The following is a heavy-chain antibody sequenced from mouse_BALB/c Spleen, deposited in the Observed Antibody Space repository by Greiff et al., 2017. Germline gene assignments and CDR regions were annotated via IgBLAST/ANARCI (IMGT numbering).Heavy chain of an antibody. CDR1: GFNIKDTY. J-gene: IGHJ4*01. Sequence: VQLQQSGAELVKPGASVKLSCTASGFNIKDTYMHWVKQRPEQGLEWIGRIDPANGNTKYDPKFQGKATITADTSSNTAYLQLSSLTSEDTAVYYCARERWLRPSYYAMDYWGQGTSVTVSS. V-gene: IGHV14-3*02. CDR3: ARERWLRPSYYAMDY. D-gene: IGHD2-2*01. CDR2: IDPANGNT.